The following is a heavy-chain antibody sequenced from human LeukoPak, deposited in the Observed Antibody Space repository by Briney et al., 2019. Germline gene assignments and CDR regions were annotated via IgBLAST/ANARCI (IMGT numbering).Heavy chain of an antibody. CDR3: ARDRGGSGWFN. D-gene: IGHD6-19*01. Sequence: GGSLRLSCAASGFTFSSYEMNWVRQAPGKGLEWVSYISSSGSTIYYADPVKGRFTISRDNAKNSLYLQMNSLRAEDTAVYYCARDRGGSGWFNWGQGTLVTVSS. J-gene: IGHJ4*02. V-gene: IGHV3-48*03. CDR2: ISSSGSTI. CDR1: GFTFSSYE.